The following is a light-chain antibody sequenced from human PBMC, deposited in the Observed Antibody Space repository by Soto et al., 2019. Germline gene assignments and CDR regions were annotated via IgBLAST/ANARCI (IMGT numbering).Light chain of an antibody. J-gene: IGLJ3*02. Sequence: QSALTQPASVSGSPGQSITISCTGTSSDVGAYNYVSWYQQNPGKAPKLMIYEVNNRPSGASNRFSGSKSGNTASLTISGLQAEDEADYYCTSYTNTNTWVFGGGTKGTVL. V-gene: IGLV2-14*01. CDR1: SSDVGAYNY. CDR2: EVN. CDR3: TSYTNTNTWV.